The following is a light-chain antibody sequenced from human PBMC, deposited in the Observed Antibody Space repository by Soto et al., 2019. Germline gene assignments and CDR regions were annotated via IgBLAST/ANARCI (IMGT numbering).Light chain of an antibody. J-gene: IGLJ1*01. CDR3: SSFTSSNTYV. Sequence: QSVLTQPPSVSGSPGQSVAISCTGTSSDIGAYNRVSWYQQPPGTAPKLMIYDVNNRPSGVPDRFSGSKSGNTASLTISGLQADDEADYYCSSFTSSNTYVFGTGTTVTVL. CDR1: SSDIGAYNR. CDR2: DVN. V-gene: IGLV2-18*02.